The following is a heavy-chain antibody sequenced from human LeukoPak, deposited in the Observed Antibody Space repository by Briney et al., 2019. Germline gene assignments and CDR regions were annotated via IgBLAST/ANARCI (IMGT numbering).Heavy chain of an antibody. D-gene: IGHD3-10*01. CDR3: ARPEEYGSGSYWFDY. CDR1: GGSISSSSYY. V-gene: IGHV4-39*01. J-gene: IGHJ4*02. CDR2: IYYSGST. Sequence: SETLSLTCTVSGGSISSSSYYWGWIRQPPGKGLEWIGSIYYSGSTYYNPSLKSRVTISVDTSKNQFSLKLSSVTAADTAVYYCARPEEYGSGSYWFDYWGQGTLVTVSS.